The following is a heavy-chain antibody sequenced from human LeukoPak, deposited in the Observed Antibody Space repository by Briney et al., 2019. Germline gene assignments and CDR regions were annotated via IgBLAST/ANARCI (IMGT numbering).Heavy chain of an antibody. Sequence: PGGSLTLSCAPSALTFSSYAMSCARLAPGEGLEWLSANSGSGGNTYYTHSVKGRITISGDNSKSTLHLPMNNLRAADTAVYYCAKGKGNDILTGYRALYYSYGMDVWGQGTTVTVSS. J-gene: IGHJ6*02. CDR1: ALTFSSYA. CDR2: NSGSGGNT. CDR3: AKGKGNDILTGYRALYYSYGMDV. D-gene: IGHD3-9*01. V-gene: IGHV3-23*01.